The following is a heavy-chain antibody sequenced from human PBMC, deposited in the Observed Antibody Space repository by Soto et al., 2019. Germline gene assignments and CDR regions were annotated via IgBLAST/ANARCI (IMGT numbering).Heavy chain of an antibody. CDR3: ARQYKTSSGRALDV. J-gene: IGHJ3*01. Sequence: EVQMVESGGGLVQPGGSLRLSCAGSGFSFSVFGMNWVRLAPGKGLESVSYISRSSSAIYYADSVKGRFAISRDNAKNSLYLQMNSLRDEDRAIYYCARQYKTSSGRALDVWGQGTMVTVSS. CDR2: ISRSSSAI. V-gene: IGHV3-48*02. CDR1: GFSFSVFG. D-gene: IGHD6-6*01.